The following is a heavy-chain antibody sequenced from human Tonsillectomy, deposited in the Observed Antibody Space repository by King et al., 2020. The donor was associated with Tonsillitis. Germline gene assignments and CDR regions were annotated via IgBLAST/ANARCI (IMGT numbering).Heavy chain of an antibody. CDR3: AKVPIGYCSSTSCYPDY. CDR2: ISYDGSNK. Sequence: VQLVESWGGVVQPGRSLRLSCAASGFTFSSYGMHWVRQAPGKGLEWVAVISYDGSNKYYADSVKGRFTISRDNSKNTLYLQMNSLRAEDTAVYYCAKVPIGYCSSTSCYPDYWGQGTLVTVSS. CDR1: GFTFSSYG. V-gene: IGHV3-30*18. J-gene: IGHJ4*02. D-gene: IGHD2-2*01.